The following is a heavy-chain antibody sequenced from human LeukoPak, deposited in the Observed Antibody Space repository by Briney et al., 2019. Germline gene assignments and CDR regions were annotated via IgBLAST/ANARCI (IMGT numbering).Heavy chain of an antibody. CDR1: GFTFSSYG. V-gene: IGHV3-33*01. J-gene: IGHJ3*02. D-gene: IGHD2-2*01. CDR2: IWYDGSNK. CDR3: ARGGGDVVVPAEDDAFDI. Sequence: GGSLRLSCAASGFTFSSYGMHWVRQAPGKGLEWVAVIWYDGSNKYCADSVKGRFTISRDNSKNTLYLQMNSLRAEDTAVYYCARGGGDVVVPAEDDAFDIWGQGTMVTVSS.